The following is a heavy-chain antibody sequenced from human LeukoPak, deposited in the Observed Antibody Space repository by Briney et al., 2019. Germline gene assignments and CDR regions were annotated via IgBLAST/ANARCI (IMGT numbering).Heavy chain of an antibody. CDR2: IYYSGIT. Sequence: PSETLSLTCTVSGGSISSYYWSWIRQPPGKGLEWIGYIYYSGITNHNPSLKSRVTMSVDTSKNQFSLKLTSVTAADTAVYYCARVLLSSGYSTWGQGTLVTVSS. CDR1: GGSISSYY. D-gene: IGHD3-22*01. V-gene: IGHV4-59*01. J-gene: IGHJ5*02. CDR3: ARVLLSSGYST.